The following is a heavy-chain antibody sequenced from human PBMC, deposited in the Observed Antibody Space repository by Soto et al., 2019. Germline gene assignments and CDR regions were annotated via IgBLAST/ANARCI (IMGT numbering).Heavy chain of an antibody. V-gene: IGHV3-48*03. CDR1: GFTFSSYE. D-gene: IGHD6-13*01. J-gene: IGHJ6*02. Sequence: GGSLRLSCAASGFTFSSYEMNWVRQAPGKGLEWVSYISSSGSTIYYADSVTGRFTISRDNAKNSLYLQMNSLRAEDTAVYYCARWAAGTPDYYYYYGMDVWGQGTTVTVSS. CDR3: ARWAAGTPDYYYYYGMDV. CDR2: ISSSGSTI.